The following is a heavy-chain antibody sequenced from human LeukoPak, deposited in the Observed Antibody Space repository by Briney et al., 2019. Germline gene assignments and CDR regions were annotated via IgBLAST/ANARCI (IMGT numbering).Heavy chain of an antibody. CDR3: AHRQTGYNSYWSWGYFDY. CDR2: IYWDDDK. CDR1: GFSLSTSGVG. Sequence: SDLTLVKPTQTLTLTCTFSGFSLSTSGVGVGWIRQPPGKALEWLALIYWDDDKRYSPSLRSRLTITKDTSKNQVVLTMTNVDPVDTATYYCAHRQTGYNSYWSWGYFDYWGQGTLVTVSS. J-gene: IGHJ4*02. V-gene: IGHV2-5*02. D-gene: IGHD2-8*02.